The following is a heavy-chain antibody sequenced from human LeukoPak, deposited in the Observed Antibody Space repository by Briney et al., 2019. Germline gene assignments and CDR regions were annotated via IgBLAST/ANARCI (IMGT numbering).Heavy chain of an antibody. CDR3: TRDPRRLDY. J-gene: IGHJ4*02. CDR1: GLTFSSYE. Sequence: PGGSLRLSCAASGLTFSSYEMSWVRQAPGKGLEWVSYISSSGGTIFYSDSVKGRFTISRDNAKNSLHLQMNSLRAEDTAVYYCTRDPRRLDYWGQGTLVTVSS. CDR2: ISSSGGTI. V-gene: IGHV3-48*03.